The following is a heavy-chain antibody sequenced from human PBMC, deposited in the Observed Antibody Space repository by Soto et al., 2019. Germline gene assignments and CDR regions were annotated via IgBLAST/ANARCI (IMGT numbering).Heavy chain of an antibody. D-gene: IGHD6-19*01. CDR1: GFTFSSYT. V-gene: IGHV3-23*04. Sequence: DVQLVESGGGFVQPGGSLRVSCAASGFTFSSYTMGWVRQAPGKGLEWVSSVSGRGANTYYADSVKGRFTISGDNSKNPLYLQMNNLRGEDTAVYYCAKDRGGFANGWEYCDFWGQGTLVIVSS. CDR3: AKDRGGFANGWEYCDF. J-gene: IGHJ4*02. CDR2: VSGRGANT.